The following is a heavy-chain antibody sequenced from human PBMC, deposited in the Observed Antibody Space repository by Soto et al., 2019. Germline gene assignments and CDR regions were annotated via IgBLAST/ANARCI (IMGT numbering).Heavy chain of an antibody. CDR3: ARDQYSSGWYVLPFDY. V-gene: IGHV3-48*02. D-gene: IGHD6-19*01. Sequence: EVQLVESGGGLVQPGGSLRLSCAASGFTFSSYSMKWVRQAPGKGLEWVSYISSSSSTIYYADSVKGRFTISRDNAKNSLYLQMNSLRDEDTAVYYCARDQYSSGWYVLPFDYWGQGTLVTVSS. CDR1: GFTFSSYS. CDR2: ISSSSSTI. J-gene: IGHJ4*02.